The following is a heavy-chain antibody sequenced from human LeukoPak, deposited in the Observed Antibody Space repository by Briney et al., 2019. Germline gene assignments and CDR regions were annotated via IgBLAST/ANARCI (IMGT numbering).Heavy chain of an antibody. J-gene: IGHJ3*02. CDR1: GYTFTGYY. V-gene: IGHV1-2*02. CDR3: ASSRTPNGASGWYPPFDAFDI. D-gene: IGHD6-19*01. CDR2: INPNSGGT. Sequence: ASVKVSCKASGYTFTGYYMHWVRQAPGQGLEWMGWINPNSGGTNYAQKFQGRVTMTRDTSTSTVYMELSSLRSEDTAVYYCASSRTPNGASGWYPPFDAFDIWGQGTMVTVSS.